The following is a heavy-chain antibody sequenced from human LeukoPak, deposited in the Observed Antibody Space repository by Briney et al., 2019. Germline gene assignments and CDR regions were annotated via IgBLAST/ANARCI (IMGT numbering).Heavy chain of an antibody. D-gene: IGHD1-26*01. CDR2: IYTSGST. CDR3: ARDHSGRYYSFDY. Sequence: SESLSLTCTVAGGSISRYYWSWIRQPAGKWLEWIGRIYTSGSTNYNPSLKSRVTMSVDTSKNQCSLKLSSVTAAGTAVYYCARDHSGRYYSFDYWGQGTLVTVSS. J-gene: IGHJ4*02. V-gene: IGHV4-4*07. CDR1: GGSISRYY.